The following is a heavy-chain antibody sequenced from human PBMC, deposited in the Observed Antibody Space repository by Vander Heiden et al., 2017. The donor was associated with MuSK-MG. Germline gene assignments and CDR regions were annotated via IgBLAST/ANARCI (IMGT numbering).Heavy chain of an antibody. V-gene: IGHV1-69*01. D-gene: IGHD3-16*01. Sequence: QVQLVQSGAEVKKPGSSVKVSCKASGGTFSSYAISWVRQAPGQGLEWMGGIIPIFGTANYAQKVQGRVTITADESTSTAYMEMRRMRSEDTAVYYCAREFRPGGDAFDIWGQGTMVTVSS. CDR3: AREFRPGGDAFDI. CDR1: GGTFSSYA. CDR2: IIPIFGTA. J-gene: IGHJ3*02.